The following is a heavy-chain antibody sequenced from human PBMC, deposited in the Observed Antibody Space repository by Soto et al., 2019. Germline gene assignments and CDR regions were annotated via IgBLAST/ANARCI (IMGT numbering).Heavy chain of an antibody. J-gene: IGHJ4*02. V-gene: IGHV1-8*01. Sequence: QVQLVQSGAEVKKPGASVKVSCKASGYTFTSYDINWVRQAPGQGLEWMGWMNPNRGNTGYAQKFQGRVTMTENTSISKAYMELSRLRSEETAVYYCARSDSSGYPFDYWGQGTLVTVSS. CDR3: ARSDSSGYPFDY. CDR2: MNPNRGNT. D-gene: IGHD3-22*01. CDR1: GYTFTSYD.